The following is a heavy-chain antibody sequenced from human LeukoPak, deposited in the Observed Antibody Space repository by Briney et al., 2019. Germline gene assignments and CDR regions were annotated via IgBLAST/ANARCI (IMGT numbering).Heavy chain of an antibody. CDR3: ARDPNDFGLPYGMDV. CDR1: GFTFTTYW. V-gene: IGHV3-7*01. D-gene: IGHD4-17*01. CDR2: IRQDGSEK. J-gene: IGHJ6*02. Sequence: GGSLRLSCAASGFTFTTYWMTWVRQAPGKGLEWVANIRQDGSEKYYVDSVKGRFTISRDNAKNSLYLQMNSLRAEDTAVYYCARDPNDFGLPYGMDVWGQGTTVTVSS.